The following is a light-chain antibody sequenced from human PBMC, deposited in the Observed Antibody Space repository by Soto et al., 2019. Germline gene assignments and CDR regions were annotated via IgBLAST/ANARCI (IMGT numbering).Light chain of an antibody. V-gene: IGKV3-15*01. CDR1: GTISTN. J-gene: IGKJ5*01. CDR2: GSS. CDR3: QQYSNWPPAIT. Sequence: EIVMTQSPATLSVSPGERATLSCRAIGTISTNLAWFQRKPGQPPRLLIYGSSTRATGVPDRFSGSGSGTEFTLIISSLQSEDVAIYYCQQYSNWPPAITFGQGTRLEIK.